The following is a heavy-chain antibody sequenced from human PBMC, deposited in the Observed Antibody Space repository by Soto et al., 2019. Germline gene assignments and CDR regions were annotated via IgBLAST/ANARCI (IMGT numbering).Heavy chain of an antibody. D-gene: IGHD5-12*01. J-gene: IGHJ6*02. CDR2: IYYSGST. Sequence: TSETLSLTCTVSGGSISSYYWSWIRQPPGKGLEWIGYIYYSGSTNYNPSLKSRVTISVDTSKNQFSLKLSSVTAADTAVYYCARDSGYDSPYYYYGMDVWGQGTTVTVSS. V-gene: IGHV4-59*01. CDR3: ARDSGYDSPYYYYGMDV. CDR1: GGSISSYY.